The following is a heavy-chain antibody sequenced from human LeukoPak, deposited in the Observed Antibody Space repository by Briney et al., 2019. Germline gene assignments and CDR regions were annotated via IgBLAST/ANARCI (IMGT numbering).Heavy chain of an antibody. CDR1: GLIFSSHA. D-gene: IGHD3-22*01. CDR2: ISGSGGST. CDR3: AKDRSMIVLRGFDY. J-gene: IGHJ4*02. Sequence: QPGGSLRLSCAASGLIFSSHAMSWVRQAPGKGLEWVSAISGSGGSTYYADSVKGRFTISRDNSNNTLFVQMNSLRAEDTAVYYCAKDRSMIVLRGFDYWGQGTLVTVSS. V-gene: IGHV3-23*01.